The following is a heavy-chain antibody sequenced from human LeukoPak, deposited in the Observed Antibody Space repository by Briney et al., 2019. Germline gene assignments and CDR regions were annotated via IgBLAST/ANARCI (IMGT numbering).Heavy chain of an antibody. V-gene: IGHV1-69*13. J-gene: IGHJ4*02. D-gene: IGHD2-2*01. CDR2: ITPIFGTA. Sequence: SVKVSCKASGGTFSSYAISWVRQAPGQGLEWMGGITPIFGTANYAQKFQGRVTITADESTSTAYMELSSLRSEDTAVYYCARGVVVPAASREDSFDYWGQGTLVTVSS. CDR3: ARGVVVPAASREDSFDY. CDR1: GGTFSSYA.